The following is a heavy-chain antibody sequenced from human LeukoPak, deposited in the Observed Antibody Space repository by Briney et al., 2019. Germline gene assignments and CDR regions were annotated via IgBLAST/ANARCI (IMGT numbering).Heavy chain of an antibody. V-gene: IGHV3-53*01. Sequence: PGGSLRLSCAASGFTVSSNYMTWVRQAPGKGLEWVSLIFSGGSTKYADSVKGRFTISRDNSKNTLYLEVISLTAEDTAVYYCAKDDAWLRFGEWSQGTLVTVSS. D-gene: IGHD3-10*01. CDR2: IFSGGST. CDR1: GFTVSSNY. J-gene: IGHJ4*02. CDR3: AKDDAWLRFGE.